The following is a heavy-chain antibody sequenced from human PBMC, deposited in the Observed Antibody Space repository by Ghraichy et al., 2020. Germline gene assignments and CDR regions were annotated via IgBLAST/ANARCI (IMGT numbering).Heavy chain of an antibody. J-gene: IGHJ4*02. CDR2: INHSGST. V-gene: IGHV4-34*01. CDR1: GGSFSGYY. Sequence: SQTLSLTCAVYGGSFSGYYWSWIRQPPGKGLEWIGEINHSGSTNYNPSLKSRVTISVDTSKNQFSLKLSSVTAADTAVYYCARNTLRGQLRALGYWGQGTLVTVSS. CDR3: ARNTLRGQLRALGY. D-gene: IGHD1-7*01.